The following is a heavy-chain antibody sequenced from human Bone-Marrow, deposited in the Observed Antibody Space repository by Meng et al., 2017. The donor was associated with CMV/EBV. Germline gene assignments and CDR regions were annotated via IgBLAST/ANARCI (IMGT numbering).Heavy chain of an antibody. CDR2: VYSTEST. V-gene: IGHV4-39*07. Sequence: GCALTSTSKDWDWIRQTTEKGLEWIGSVYSTESTYYNPSRKSRVTLTLDTSKNQFSLRLRSLTAADTAVYYCARDLRAGVRTFFDYWGQGTLVTVSS. J-gene: IGHJ4*02. CDR3: ARDLRAGVRTFFDY. D-gene: IGHD3-10*01. CDR1: GCALTSTSKD.